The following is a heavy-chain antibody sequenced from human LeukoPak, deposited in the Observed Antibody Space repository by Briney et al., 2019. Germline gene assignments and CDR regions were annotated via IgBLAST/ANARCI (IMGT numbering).Heavy chain of an antibody. J-gene: IGHJ4*02. CDR2: ISYDGTHV. V-gene: IGHV3-30*04. D-gene: IGHD6-13*01. Sequence: GGSLRLSCAASGFTFSTYPMHWVRQAPGKGLEWVAVISYDGTHVIYPDSVKGRFTISRDDSKNTLYLQMNTLRPEDTAVYYCARARIAAAGTVRGVFDYWGQGTLVTVSS. CDR1: GFTFSTYP. CDR3: ARARIAAAGTVRGVFDY.